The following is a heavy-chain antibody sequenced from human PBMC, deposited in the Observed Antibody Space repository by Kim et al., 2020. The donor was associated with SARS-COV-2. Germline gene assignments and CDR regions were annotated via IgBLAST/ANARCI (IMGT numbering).Heavy chain of an antibody. Sequence: GGSLRLSCAASGFTFSSYAMSWVRQAPGKGLEWVSAISGSGGSTYYADSVKGRFTISRDNSKNTLYLQMNSLRAEDTAVYYCARQPSHDEIAVAGSGWFDPWGQGTLVTVSS. CDR1: GFTFSSYA. D-gene: IGHD6-19*01. CDR2: ISGSGGST. J-gene: IGHJ5*02. CDR3: ARQPSHDEIAVAGSGWFDP. V-gene: IGHV3-23*01.